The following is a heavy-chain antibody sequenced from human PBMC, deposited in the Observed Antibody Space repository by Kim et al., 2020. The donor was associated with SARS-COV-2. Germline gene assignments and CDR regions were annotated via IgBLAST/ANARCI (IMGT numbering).Heavy chain of an antibody. Sequence: STNYNPSRKSRLTISIDTSKNHLALKLTSETAADTAVYYCARGVITTGFDYWGQGTLVTVSS. J-gene: IGHJ4*02. D-gene: IGHD3-22*01. V-gene: IGHV4-34*01. CDR3: ARGVITTGFDY. CDR2: ST.